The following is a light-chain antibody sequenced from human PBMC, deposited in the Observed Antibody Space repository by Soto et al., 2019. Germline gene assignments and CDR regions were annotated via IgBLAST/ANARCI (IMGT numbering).Light chain of an antibody. CDR1: SSDVGGYNS. Sequence: QSALTQPPSASGSPGQSVTISCTGTSSDVGGYNSVSWYQQYPGKAPKLMIYEVTKRPSGVPDRFSGSKSGNTASLTVSGLQAEDEADYYCSSYAGSNIVVFGGGTKVTFL. CDR3: SSYAGSNIVV. CDR2: EVT. J-gene: IGLJ2*01. V-gene: IGLV2-8*01.